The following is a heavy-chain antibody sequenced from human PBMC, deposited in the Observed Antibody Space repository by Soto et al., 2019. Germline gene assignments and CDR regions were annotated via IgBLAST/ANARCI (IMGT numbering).Heavy chain of an antibody. D-gene: IGHD6-19*01. J-gene: IGHJ2*01. V-gene: IGHV1-46*03. CDR2: INPSGGST. CDR3: ARDFFFEVREGMAGTQSVSAFLLNRSSDL. Sequence: QGLEWMGIINPSGGSTSYAQKFQGRVTMTRDTSTSTVYMELSSLRSEDTAVYYCARDFFFEVREGMAGTQSVSAFLLNRSSDL.